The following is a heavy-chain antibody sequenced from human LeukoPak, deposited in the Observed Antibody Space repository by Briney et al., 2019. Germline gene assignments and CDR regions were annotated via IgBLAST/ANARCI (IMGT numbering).Heavy chain of an antibody. D-gene: IGHD1-26*01. CDR2: IYHSGST. CDR3: ARVPTSGSYLGYFNP. Sequence: PSETLSLTCAVSGYSISSGYYWGWIRQPPGKGLELIGNIYHSGSTYYNPSLKSRVTISLDTSKNQFSLKLSSVTAADTAAYYCARVPTSGSYLGYFNPWGQGPLVTVSS. CDR1: GYSISSGYY. J-gene: IGHJ5*02. V-gene: IGHV4-38-2*01.